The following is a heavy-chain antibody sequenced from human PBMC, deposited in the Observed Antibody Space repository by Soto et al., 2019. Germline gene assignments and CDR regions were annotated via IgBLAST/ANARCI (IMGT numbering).Heavy chain of an antibody. CDR3: ARYGGYEGLRFDP. J-gene: IGHJ5*02. CDR1: GGSISGYY. CDR2: MYNTGST. V-gene: IGHV4-59*08. D-gene: IGHD5-12*01. Sequence: SETLSLTCTVSGGSISGYYWSWIRQPPGKGLEWIGYMYNTGSTVYNPSFKSRVTISVDTSKNQFSLKLNSVTAADTAVFYCARYGGYEGLRFDPWGQGTLVTVSS.